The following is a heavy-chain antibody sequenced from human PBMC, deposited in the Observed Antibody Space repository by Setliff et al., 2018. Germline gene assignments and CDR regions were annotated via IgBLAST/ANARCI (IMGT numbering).Heavy chain of an antibody. D-gene: IGHD6-6*01. V-gene: IGHV1-2*02. CDR2: IHPNSGDT. J-gene: IGHJ4*02. CDR1: GYTFTDYY. CDR3: ARGRRGSTWTSDF. Sequence: GASVKVSCKASGYTFTDYYMHWVRQAPGQGLEWMGWIHPNSGDTNYAQKFQGRVTMTRDTSISTAYMELSRLRSDDTAVYYCARGRRGSTWTSDFWGQGTLVTVSS.